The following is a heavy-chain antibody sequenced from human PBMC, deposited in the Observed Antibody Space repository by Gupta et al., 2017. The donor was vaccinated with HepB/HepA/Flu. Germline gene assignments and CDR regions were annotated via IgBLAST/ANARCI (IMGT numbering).Heavy chain of an antibody. CDR2: INTYNGET. CDR1: GYTFNSFG. V-gene: IGHV1-18*01. J-gene: IGHJ4*02. D-gene: IGHD4/OR15-4a*01. CDR3: ARVAYGFDYGVDY. Sequence: QVHLVQSGDEVKKPGASVKVSCRAFGYTFNSFGISWLRPAPGQGLEWMAWINTYNGETNYAQMFQDRVTLTSDTSTNTAHMELRSLRPDDAATYYCARVAYGFDYGVDYWGQGTLVTVSS.